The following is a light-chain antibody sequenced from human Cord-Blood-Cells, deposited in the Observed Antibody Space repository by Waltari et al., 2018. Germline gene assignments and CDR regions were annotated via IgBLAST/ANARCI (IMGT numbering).Light chain of an antibody. CDR1: QSVSSN. V-gene: IGKV3-15*01. CDR3: QQYNNWPPGS. J-gene: IGKJ2*03. CDR2: GAS. Sequence: AMTQSPATLSVSPGARTTLSCRASQSVSSNLAWYQQHPGQAPRLLIYGASTRATGIPARFSGSVSGTECTLTISSLQSEDFAVYYCQQYNNWPPGSFGQGSKLESK.